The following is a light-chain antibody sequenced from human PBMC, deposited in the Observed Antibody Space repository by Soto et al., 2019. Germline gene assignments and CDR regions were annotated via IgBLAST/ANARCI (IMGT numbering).Light chain of an antibody. CDR1: SSDVGFYHY. CDR2: EVS. CDR3: SSYTSSAYVV. J-gene: IGLJ2*01. V-gene: IGLV2-14*01. Sequence: QSALTQPASMSGPPGQSITISCTGTSSDVGFYHYVSWYQRHPGKAPKLLIYEVSNRPSGVSNRFSGSKSGNTASLTISGLQAEDEADYYCSSYTSSAYVVFGGGTKVTVL.